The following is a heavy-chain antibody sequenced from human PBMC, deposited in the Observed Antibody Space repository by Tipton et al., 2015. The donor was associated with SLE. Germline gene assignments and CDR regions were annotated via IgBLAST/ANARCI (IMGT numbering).Heavy chain of an antibody. CDR3: AKDDYGDYHFDY. Sequence: SLRLSCAASGFTFSSYAMSWVRQAPGKGLEWVSAISGSGGSTYYADSVKGRFTISRDNSKNTLYLQMNSLRAEDTAVYYCAKDDYGDYHFDYWGQGTLVTVSS. J-gene: IGHJ4*02. V-gene: IGHV3-23*01. CDR2: ISGSGGST. CDR1: GFTFSSYA. D-gene: IGHD4-17*01.